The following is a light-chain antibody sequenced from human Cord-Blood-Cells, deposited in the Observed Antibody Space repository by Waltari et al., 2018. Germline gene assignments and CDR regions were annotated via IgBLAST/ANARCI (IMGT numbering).Light chain of an antibody. CDR1: SSDVGGYNY. V-gene: IGLV2-14*01. J-gene: IGLJ2*01. CDR3: SSYTSSSTFDVV. CDR2: DVS. Sequence: QSALTQPAPVSGSPGQSITISCTGTSSDVGGYNYVSWYQQHPGKAPKLMIYDVSKRPSGVSNRFSGSKSGNTASLTISGLQAEDEADYYCSSYTSSSTFDVVFGGGTKLTVL.